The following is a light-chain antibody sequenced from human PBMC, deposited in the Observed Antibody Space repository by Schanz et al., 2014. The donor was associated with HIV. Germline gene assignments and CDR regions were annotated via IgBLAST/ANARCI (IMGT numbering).Light chain of an antibody. CDR2: EVS. V-gene: IGLV2-14*02. Sequence: QSALTQPASVSGSPGQSITISCTGTRNDVGTYNLVSWYQQHPGKAPKLMIYEVSKRPSGVSNRFSGSKSGNTASLTISRLQAEDESDYYCSSFTSTSTLVFGTGTKLTVL. CDR1: RNDVGTYNL. CDR3: SSFTSTSTLV. J-gene: IGLJ1*01.